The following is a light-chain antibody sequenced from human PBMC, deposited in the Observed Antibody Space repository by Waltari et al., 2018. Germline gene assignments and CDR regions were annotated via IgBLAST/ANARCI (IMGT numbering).Light chain of an antibody. J-gene: IGKJ2*01. CDR1: QSISSW. CDR3: QHYKSYPYT. V-gene: IGKV1-5*03. Sequence: DIQMTQSPSPLSASVGDRVTITCRASQSISSWLAWYQQKPGKAPKVLIYKASSLKSGVPSRFSGSGSGTEFNLTISSLQPDDSATYYCQHYKSYPYTFGQGTKLEIK. CDR2: KAS.